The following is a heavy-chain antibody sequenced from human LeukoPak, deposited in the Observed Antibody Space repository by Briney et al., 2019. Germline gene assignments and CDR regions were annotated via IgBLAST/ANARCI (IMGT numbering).Heavy chain of an antibody. Sequence: GGSLRPSCAASGFTFDDYAMHWVRQAPGKGLEWVLGISGSGGSTYYADSVKGRFTISRDNSNNTLYLQMNSLRAEDTAVYYCAKDPEQQQLFFQHWGQGTLVTVSS. CDR2: ISGSGGST. J-gene: IGHJ1*01. V-gene: IGHV3-23*01. CDR1: GFTFDDYA. CDR3: AKDPEQQQLFFQH. D-gene: IGHD6-13*01.